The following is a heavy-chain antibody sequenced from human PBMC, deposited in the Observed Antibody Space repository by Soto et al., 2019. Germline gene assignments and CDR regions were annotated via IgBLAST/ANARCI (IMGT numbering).Heavy chain of an antibody. CDR2: IIPMLGIA. CDR3: ARDRDWFDP. D-gene: IGHD3-10*01. Sequence: QVQLVQSGAEVKKPGSSVKVSCKASGGTFSSDTISWVRQAPGQGLEWMGRIIPMLGIANYAQKFQGRVMITADKSTSTAYMELSSLRSEDTAVYYCARDRDWFDPWGQGTLVTVTS. CDR1: GGTFSSDT. V-gene: IGHV1-69*08. J-gene: IGHJ5*02.